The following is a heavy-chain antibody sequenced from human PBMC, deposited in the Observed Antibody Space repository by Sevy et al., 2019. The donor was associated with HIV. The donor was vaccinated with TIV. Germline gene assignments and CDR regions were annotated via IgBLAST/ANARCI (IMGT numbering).Heavy chain of an antibody. V-gene: IGHV3-20*04. Sequence: GGSLRLSCAASGFTFDDYGMSWVRQAPGKGLEWVSGINWNGGSTGYADSVKGRFTISRDNAKNSLYLQMNSLRAEDTALYYCATLGVARTYYYYGMDVWGQGTTVTVSS. CDR3: ATLGVARTYYYYGMDV. CDR1: GFTFDDYG. D-gene: IGHD6-19*01. J-gene: IGHJ6*02. CDR2: INWNGGST.